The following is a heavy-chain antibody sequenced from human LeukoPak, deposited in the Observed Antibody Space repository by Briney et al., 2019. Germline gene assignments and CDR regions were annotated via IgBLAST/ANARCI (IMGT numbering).Heavy chain of an antibody. CDR2: IYHSGST. V-gene: IGHV4-38-2*02. CDR1: GYSISSGYY. CDR3: ARDWYYYDSSGYYGTDY. Sequence: SETPSLTCTVSGYSISSGYYWGWIRRPPGKGLEWIGSIYHSGSTYYNPSLKSRVTISVDTSKNQLSLKLSSVTAADTAVYYCARDWYYYDSSGYYGTDYWGQGTLVTVSS. D-gene: IGHD3-22*01. J-gene: IGHJ4*02.